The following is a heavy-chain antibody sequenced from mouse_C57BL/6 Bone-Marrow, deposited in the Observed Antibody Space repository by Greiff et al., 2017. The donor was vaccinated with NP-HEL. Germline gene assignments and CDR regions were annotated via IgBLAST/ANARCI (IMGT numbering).Heavy chain of an antibody. D-gene: IGHD1-1*01. CDR1: GYTFTSYW. V-gene: IGHV1-55*01. CDR2: IYPGSGST. CDR3: ARRTTTVVKDYFDY. Sequence: QVQLKQPGAELVKPGASVKMSCKASGYTFTSYWITWVKQRPGQGLEWIGDIYPGSGSTNYNEKFKSKATLTVDTSSSTAYMQLSSLTSEDSAVYYCARRTTTVVKDYFDYWGQGTTLTVSS. J-gene: IGHJ2*01.